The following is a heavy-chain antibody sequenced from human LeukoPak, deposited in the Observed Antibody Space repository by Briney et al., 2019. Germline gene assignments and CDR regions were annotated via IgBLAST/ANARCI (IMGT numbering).Heavy chain of an antibody. J-gene: IGHJ4*02. CDR2: ISAYNGNT. CDR3: ARGPPYIVVVPAATFFDY. V-gene: IGHV1-18*01. Sequence: GASVKVSCKASGYTFTSYGISWVRQAPGQGLEWMGWISAYNGNTNYAQKLQGRVTMTTDTSTSTAYMELRSLRSDDTAVYYCARGPPYIVVVPAATFFDYWGQGTLVTVSS. CDR1: GYTFTSYG. D-gene: IGHD2-2*01.